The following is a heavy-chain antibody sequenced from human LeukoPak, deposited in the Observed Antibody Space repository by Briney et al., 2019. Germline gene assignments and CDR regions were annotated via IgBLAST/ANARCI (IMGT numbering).Heavy chain of an antibody. D-gene: IGHD3-16*02. J-gene: IGHJ4*02. Sequence: GGSLRLSCAVSGFPFITYNMNWVRQAPGKGLEWVSYIDSSSSTIYYADSVKGRFTVSRDNAKNSLDLQMNSLRADDTAVYYCVKDRGISFYFDYWGQGTLVTVSS. CDR2: IDSSSSTI. V-gene: IGHV3-48*01. CDR3: VKDRGISFYFDY. CDR1: GFPFITYN.